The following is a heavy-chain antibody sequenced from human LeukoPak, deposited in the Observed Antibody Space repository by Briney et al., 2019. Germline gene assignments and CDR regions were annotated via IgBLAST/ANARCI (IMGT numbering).Heavy chain of an antibody. CDR2: IYYSGST. D-gene: IGHD6-13*01. J-gene: IGHJ4*02. V-gene: IGHV4-61*01. CDR3: ARDRPGIAAAGGVD. Sequence: PSETLSLTCTVSGGSVSSGSYYWSWIRQSPGKRLEWIGYIYYSGSTNYKSSLKSRVTISIDTSKNQFSLKLSSVTAADTAVYYCARDRPGIAAAGGVDWGRGTLVTVSS. CDR1: GGSVSSGSYY.